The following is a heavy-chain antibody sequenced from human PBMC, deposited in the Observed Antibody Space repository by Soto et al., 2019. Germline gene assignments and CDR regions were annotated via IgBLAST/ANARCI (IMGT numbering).Heavy chain of an antibody. CDR2: ISANSGRA. CDR1: GYTFTKYD. V-gene: IGHV1-18*01. Sequence: ASVKVSCKPSGYTFTKYDISWVRQAPGQGLEWMGLISANSGRANYAQKVQDRVTMTTDTSTSTVYMEVRSLRPDDTAVYYCVRQYYDFWTDFPDFDYWGQGTLVTVS. D-gene: IGHD3-3*01. CDR3: VRQYYDFWTDFPDFDY. J-gene: IGHJ4*02.